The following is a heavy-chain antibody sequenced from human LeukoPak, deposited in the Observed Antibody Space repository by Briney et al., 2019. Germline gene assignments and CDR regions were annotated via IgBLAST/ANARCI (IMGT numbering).Heavy chain of an antibody. D-gene: IGHD1-26*01. J-gene: IGHJ4*02. CDR1: GFIFSSYG. Sequence: GGSLRLSCAASGFIFSSYGMHWVRQAPGKGLEWVAVIWYDGSNKYYADSVKGRFTISRDNSKNTLYLQMNSLRAEDTAVYYCARDFGRELLDPLDYWGQGTLVTVSS. CDR2: IWYDGSNK. V-gene: IGHV3-33*01. CDR3: ARDFGRELLDPLDY.